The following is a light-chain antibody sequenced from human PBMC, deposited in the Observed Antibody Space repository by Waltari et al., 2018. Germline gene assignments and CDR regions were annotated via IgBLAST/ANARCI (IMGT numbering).Light chain of an antibody. CDR2: ASS. CDR3: QQSYSTPET. J-gene: IGKJ4*01. Sequence: DIQMTQSPSSLSASVGDRVNITCRASQIISSYLNWYQQKPGKAPKLLIYASSSLQSGVPSRFSGSGSGTDFTLTISSLQPEDFATYYCQQSYSTPETFGGGTKVEIK. CDR1: QIISSY. V-gene: IGKV1-39*01.